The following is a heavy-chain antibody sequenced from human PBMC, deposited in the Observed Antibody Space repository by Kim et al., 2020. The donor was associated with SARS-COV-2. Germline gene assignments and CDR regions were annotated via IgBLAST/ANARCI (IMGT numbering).Heavy chain of an antibody. J-gene: IGHJ4*02. Sequence: ASVKVSCKASGYTFTGYILHWVRQAPGQRLEWMGWINAGNGDTKYSENFQGRVSITRDTSASTAYMDLSSLRSDDTSVYYCARGYNSGLLLDNWGQGTLVTVSS. CDR3: ARGYNSGLLLDN. D-gene: IGHD6-19*01. V-gene: IGHV1-3*01. CDR1: GYTFTGYI. CDR2: INAGNGDT.